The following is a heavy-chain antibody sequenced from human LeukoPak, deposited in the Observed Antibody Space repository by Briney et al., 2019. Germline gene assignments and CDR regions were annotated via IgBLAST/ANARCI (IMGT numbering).Heavy chain of an antibody. V-gene: IGHV4-34*01. CDR2: INHSGST. CDR3: AKSRWFDP. CDR1: GGSFSGYY. J-gene: IGHJ5*02. Sequence: SETLSLTCAVYGGSFSGYYWSWIRQPPGKGLEWIGEINHSGSTNYNPSLKSRVTISVDTSKNQFSLKLSSVTAADTAVYYCAKSRWFDPWGQGTLVTVSS.